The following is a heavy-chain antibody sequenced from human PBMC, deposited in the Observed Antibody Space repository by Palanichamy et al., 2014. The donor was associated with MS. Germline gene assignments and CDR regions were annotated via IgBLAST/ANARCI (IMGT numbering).Heavy chain of an antibody. CDR2: IFPGDSDT. D-gene: IGHD1-14*01. V-gene: IGHV5-51*01. J-gene: IGHJ4*02. CDR1: GYMFSSHW. Sequence: VRLVQSGAEVKKPGESLKISCKGSGYMFSSHWIGWVRQMPGKGLEWVAIIFPGDSDTRYSPSFQGQVTISADKSINTAYLQWNSLKSSDTAIYYCARGPPLDYWGQGTLVTVSS. CDR3: ARGPPLDY.